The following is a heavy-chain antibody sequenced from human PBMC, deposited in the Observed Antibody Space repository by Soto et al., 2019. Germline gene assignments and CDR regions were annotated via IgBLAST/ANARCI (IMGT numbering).Heavy chain of an antibody. D-gene: IGHD3-22*01. V-gene: IGHV1-69*01. CDR2: IIPIFGTA. Sequence: QVQLVQSGAEVKKPGSSVKVSCKASGGTFSSYAISWVRQAPGQGLEWMGGIIPIFGTANYAQKFQGRVTITADESTSTAYMELSSLRSEDTAVYYCARHECYYDSSGEWVSGDFDYWGQGTLVTVSS. J-gene: IGHJ4*02. CDR1: GGTFSSYA. CDR3: ARHECYYDSSGEWVSGDFDY.